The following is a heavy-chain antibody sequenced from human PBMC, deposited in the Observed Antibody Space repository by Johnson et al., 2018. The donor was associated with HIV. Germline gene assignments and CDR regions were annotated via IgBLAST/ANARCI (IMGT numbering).Heavy chain of an antibody. J-gene: IGHJ3*02. CDR1: GFSLNNYA. CDR3: GGERVGDCFDI. CDR2: IGYDGSNK. V-gene: IGHV3-30*04. D-gene: IGHD1-26*01. Sequence: QMQLVESGGGVVQPGRSLRLSCGASGFSLNNYAMHWVRQAPGKGLEWVAVIGYDGSNKYYADSVKGRLTVSRNNSKNKMYLQMNSLRAEDTALYYCGGERVGDCFDIWGQGTMVTVSS.